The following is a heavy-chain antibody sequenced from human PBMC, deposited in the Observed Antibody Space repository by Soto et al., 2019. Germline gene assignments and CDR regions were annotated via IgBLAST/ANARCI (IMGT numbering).Heavy chain of an antibody. CDR2: IYHSGST. J-gene: IGHJ4*02. CDR1: GRSISSSNW. V-gene: IGHV4-4*02. D-gene: IGHD2-2*01. CDR3: VMGGIVVVPAAQY. Sequence: QVQLQESGPGLVKPSGTLSLTCAVSGRSISSSNWWSWVRQPPGKGLEWIGEIYHSGSTNYNPSLKSRVTISVDKAKNQFSLKLSSVTAADTAVYYCVMGGIVVVPAAQYWGQGTLVTVSS.